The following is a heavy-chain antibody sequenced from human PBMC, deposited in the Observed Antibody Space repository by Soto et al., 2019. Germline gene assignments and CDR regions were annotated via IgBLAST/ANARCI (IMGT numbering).Heavy chain of an antibody. V-gene: IGHV1-69*18. CDR3: ARRLDDRADEGFDV. CDR1: GGTFSTYT. D-gene: IGHD3-16*01. Sequence: QVHLVQSGAEVRKPGSSVKVSCKTSGGTFSTYTIYWVRQAPGQGLEWMGRIIPLFGTTKYAQNFQDRVTIPAEESTSTTYMELSRLRAEDTAVYYCARRLDDRADEGFDVWGEGTAVTVSA. CDR2: IIPLFGTT. J-gene: IGHJ3*01.